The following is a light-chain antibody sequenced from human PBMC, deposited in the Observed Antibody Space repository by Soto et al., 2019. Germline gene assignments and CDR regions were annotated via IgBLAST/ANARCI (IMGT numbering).Light chain of an antibody. J-gene: IGKJ5*01. CDR3: QQSYTIPFT. CDR1: RTISDY. CDR2: SSS. Sequence: DIQMTQSPSSLSASLGDRVTITCRASRTISDYLNWYQQKPGKAPKLLIYSSSTLQSGVPSRFSGSGSGTDFTLSISSLQPEDFATYYCQQSYTIPFTFGQGTRLEIK. V-gene: IGKV1-39*01.